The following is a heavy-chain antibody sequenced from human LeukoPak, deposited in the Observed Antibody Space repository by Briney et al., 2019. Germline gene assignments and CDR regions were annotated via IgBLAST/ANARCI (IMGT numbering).Heavy chain of an antibody. Sequence: SVKVSCTASGGTFSNYAINWVRQAPGQGLEWMGGIIPTFGTPNYAQEFQDRVTITADESSSTAYMELSSLRSEDSAVYYCASEKSIATFDPWGQGTLVTVSS. V-gene: IGHV1-69*13. CDR1: GGTFSNYA. CDR2: IIPTFGTP. D-gene: IGHD6-6*01. J-gene: IGHJ5*02. CDR3: ASEKSIATFDP.